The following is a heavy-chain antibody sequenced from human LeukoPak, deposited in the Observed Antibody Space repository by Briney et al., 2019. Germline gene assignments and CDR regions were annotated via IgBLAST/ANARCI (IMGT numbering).Heavy chain of an antibody. J-gene: IGHJ4*02. Sequence: GGSLRLSCAASGFTFSSHSMNWVRQAPGKGLEWVSYISSSSSTIYYADSVKGRFTISRDSSMDTLYLQMNSLRAEDTAVYYCAKVAPAGTYFDSWGQGTLVTVSS. CDR1: GFTFSSHS. D-gene: IGHD6-13*01. V-gene: IGHV3-48*01. CDR2: ISSSSSTI. CDR3: AKVAPAGTYFDS.